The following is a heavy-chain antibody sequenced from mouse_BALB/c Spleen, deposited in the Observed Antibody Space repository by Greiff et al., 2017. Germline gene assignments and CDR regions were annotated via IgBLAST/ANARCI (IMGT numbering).Heavy chain of an antibody. J-gene: IGHJ3*01. CDR3: ARDGGYDGYYD. CDR2: ISDGGSYT. D-gene: IGHD2-3*01. Sequence: EVQLVESGGGLVKPGGSLTLSCAASGFTFSDYYMYWVRQTPEKRLEWVATISDGGSYTYYPDSVKGRFTISRDNAKNNLYLQMSSLKTEDTAMYYCARDGGYDGYYDWGQGTLVTVSA. CDR1: GFTFSDYY. V-gene: IGHV5-4*02.